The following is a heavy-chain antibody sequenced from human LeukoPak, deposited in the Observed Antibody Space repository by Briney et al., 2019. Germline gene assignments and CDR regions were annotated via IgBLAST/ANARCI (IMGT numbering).Heavy chain of an antibody. D-gene: IGHD6-13*01. V-gene: IGHV3-30*02. CDR3: AKEGSSWSTFDY. Sequence: GGSLRLSCAASGFTFSSYGMHWVRQAPGKGLEWVAFIRYDGSNKYYADSVEGRFTISRDNSKNTLYLQMNSLRAEDMALYYCAKEGSSWSTFDYWGQGTLVTVSS. J-gene: IGHJ4*02. CDR1: GFTFSSYG. CDR2: IRYDGSNK.